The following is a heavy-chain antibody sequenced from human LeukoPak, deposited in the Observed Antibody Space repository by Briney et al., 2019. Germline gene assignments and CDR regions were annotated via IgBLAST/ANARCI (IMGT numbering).Heavy chain of an antibody. CDR2: IYYSGTT. V-gene: IGHV4-59*11. Sequence: SETLSLTCTGSGGAISSHYWGWIRQPPGKGLEGIAYIYYSGTTNSLPSPKTRVTISVDTSKNHFSLKLSSVTAAVTAVYYCARGASYRPYYFDYWGQGTLVTVSS. CDR1: GGAISSHY. CDR3: ARGASYRPYYFDY. J-gene: IGHJ4*02. D-gene: IGHD1-26*01.